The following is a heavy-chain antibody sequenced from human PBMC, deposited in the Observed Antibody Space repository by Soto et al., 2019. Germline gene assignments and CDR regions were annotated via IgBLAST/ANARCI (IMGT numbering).Heavy chain of an antibody. V-gene: IGHV1-46*01. D-gene: IGHD3-22*01. Sequence: ASVKVSCKASGYTFTSYYMHWVRQAPGQGLEWMGIINPSGGSTSYAQKFQGRVTMTRDTSTSTVYMELSSLRSEDTAVYYCAGTAIRGGIVVVITPHDAFDIWGQGTMVTVSS. CDR3: AGTAIRGGIVVVITPHDAFDI. CDR1: GYTFTSYY. CDR2: INPSGGST. J-gene: IGHJ3*02.